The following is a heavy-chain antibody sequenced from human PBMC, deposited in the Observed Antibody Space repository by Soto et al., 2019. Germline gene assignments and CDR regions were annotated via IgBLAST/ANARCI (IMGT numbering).Heavy chain of an antibody. J-gene: IGHJ6*02. CDR1: GYTFTNYG. D-gene: IGHD1-1*01. Sequence: QVQLVQSGAEVKKPGASVKVSCKASGYTFTNYGVSWVRQAPGQGLEWMGWTSAYNANTNYAQKFQDRVTLTTDTSTSTAYMELRSLRSDDTAVYYCARVDWNDVLDYYYYGMDVWGQGTTVSVSS. V-gene: IGHV1-18*01. CDR3: ARVDWNDVLDYYYYGMDV. CDR2: TSAYNANT.